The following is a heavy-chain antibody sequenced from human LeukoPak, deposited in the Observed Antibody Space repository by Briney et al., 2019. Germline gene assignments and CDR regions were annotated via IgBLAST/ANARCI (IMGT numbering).Heavy chain of an antibody. CDR2: IYYSGST. CDR1: GGSISSYY. CDR3: ARHHSYSSGWSYYYYYGMDV. J-gene: IGHJ6*02. D-gene: IGHD6-19*01. Sequence: SETLSLTCTVSGGSISSYYWSWIRQPPGKGLEWIGYIYYSGSTNYNPSLKSRVTISVDTSKNQFSLKLSSVTAADTAVYYCARHHSYSSGWSYYYYYGMDVWGQGTTVTVSS. V-gene: IGHV4-59*08.